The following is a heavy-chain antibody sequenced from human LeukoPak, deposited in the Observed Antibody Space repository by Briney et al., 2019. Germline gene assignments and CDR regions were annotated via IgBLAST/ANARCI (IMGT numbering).Heavy chain of an antibody. D-gene: IGHD1-1*01. Sequence: PAGSLTLSCAASGFTFSSYSMNWVRQAPGKGLEWVSSISSSSSYIYYADSVKGRYTISRDNAKNSLYLQMNSLRAEDTAVYYCAGVQLERPAHWGQGTLVTVSS. J-gene: IGHJ1*01. CDR2: ISSSSSYI. CDR1: GFTFSSYS. V-gene: IGHV3-21*01. CDR3: AGVQLERPAH.